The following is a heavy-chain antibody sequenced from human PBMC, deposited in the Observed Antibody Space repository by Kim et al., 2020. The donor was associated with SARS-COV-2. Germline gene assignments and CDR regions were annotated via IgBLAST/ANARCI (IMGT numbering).Heavy chain of an antibody. CDR1: GGSISSTSYF. V-gene: IGHV4-39*01. CDR3: ARQGKGSAFPWFDP. J-gene: IGHJ5*02. CDR2: IYYSGGT. D-gene: IGHD1-26*01. Sequence: SETLSLTCSISGGSISSTSYFWGWIRQPPGRELEWLGSIYYSGGTYYNPSLKSRVTTSVDTAKNQFSLKLTSVTAADTAVYYCARQGKGSAFPWFDPWGQGTLVTVSS.